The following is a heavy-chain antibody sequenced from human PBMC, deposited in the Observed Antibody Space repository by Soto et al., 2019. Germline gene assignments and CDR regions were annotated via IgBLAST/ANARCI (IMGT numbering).Heavy chain of an antibody. V-gene: IGHV3-53*01. D-gene: IGHD3-3*01. J-gene: IGHJ3*02. Sequence: SLRLSCAASGFTVSSNYMSWVRQAPGKGLEWVSVIYSGGSTYYADSVKGRFTISRDNSKNTLYLQMNSLRAEDTAVYYCAREGLWSGYPDAFDIWGQGTMVTVS. CDR1: GFTVSSNY. CDR2: IYSGGST. CDR3: AREGLWSGYPDAFDI.